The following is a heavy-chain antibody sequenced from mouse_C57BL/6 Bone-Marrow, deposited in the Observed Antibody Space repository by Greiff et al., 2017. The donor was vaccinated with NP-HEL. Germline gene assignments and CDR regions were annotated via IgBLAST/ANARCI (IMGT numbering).Heavy chain of an antibody. V-gene: IGHV1-80*01. CDR3: AWGYGSRGFAY. D-gene: IGHD1-1*01. J-gene: IGHJ3*01. Sequence: QVQLKQSGAELVKPGASVKISCKASGYAFSSYGMNWVKQSPGKGLEWIGQIYPGDGDTNYTGKFKGKATLTADKSSSTAYMQLSSLTSEDSAVYFCAWGYGSRGFAYWGQGTLVTVSA. CDR1: GYAFSSYG. CDR2: IYPGDGDT.